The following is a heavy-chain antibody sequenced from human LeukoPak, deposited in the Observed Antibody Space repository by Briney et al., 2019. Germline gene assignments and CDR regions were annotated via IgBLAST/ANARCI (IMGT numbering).Heavy chain of an antibody. CDR1: GGSISRYY. V-gene: IGHV4-59*01. D-gene: IGHD3-10*01. Sequence: SETLSLTCTVSGGSISRYYWSWIRQPPGTGLEWIGYIYYSGSTNYNPSLKSRVTISVDTSKNQFSLKLSSVTAADTAVYYCTRRLDGSGSSGYFDYWGQGTLVTVSS. J-gene: IGHJ4*02. CDR3: TRRLDGSGSSGYFDY. CDR2: IYYSGST.